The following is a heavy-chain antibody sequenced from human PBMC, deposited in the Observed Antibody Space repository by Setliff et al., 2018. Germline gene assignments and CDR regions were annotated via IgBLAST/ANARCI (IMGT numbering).Heavy chain of an antibody. D-gene: IGHD3-22*01. J-gene: IGHJ4*02. V-gene: IGHV4-34*01. CDR2: INHSGST. CDR3: ARGWVITDFDC. Sequence: SETLSLTCAVYGGSFSGYYWSWIRQPPGKGLEWIGEINHSGSTNYNPSLKSRVTISVDTSKNQFSLKLSSVTAADTAVYYCARGWVITDFDCWGQGTLVTVSS. CDR1: GGSFSGYY.